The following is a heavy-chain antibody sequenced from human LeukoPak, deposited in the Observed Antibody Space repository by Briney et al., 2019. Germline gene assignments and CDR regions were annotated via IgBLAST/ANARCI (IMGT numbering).Heavy chain of an antibody. D-gene: IGHD6-13*01. Sequence: PGGSLRLSCAASGFTFSTYWMSWVRQVPGKGLEWVANIHQDGIERYYVDSVKGRFTISRDNSKNTLYLQMNSLRAEGTAVYYCASAATWGQGTLVTVSS. CDR2: IHQDGIER. V-gene: IGHV3-7*03. CDR1: GFTFSTYW. CDR3: ASAAT. J-gene: IGHJ5*02.